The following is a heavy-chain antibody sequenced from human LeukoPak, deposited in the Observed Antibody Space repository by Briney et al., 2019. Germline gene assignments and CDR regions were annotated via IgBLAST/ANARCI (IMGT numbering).Heavy chain of an antibody. J-gene: IGHJ3*02. D-gene: IGHD1-7*01. V-gene: IGHV3-30*01. CDR2: VSCDGNTN. CDR3: ARGRTSRTAFDI. Sequence: PGGSLRLSCAASGFTFRNYAMHWVRQAPGKGPEWVAVVSCDGNTNHYADSVKGRLTSSRDNSNNTLYLEVNSLRTEDTAVHYCARGRTSRTAFDIWGPGTMVTVSS. CDR1: GFTFRNYA.